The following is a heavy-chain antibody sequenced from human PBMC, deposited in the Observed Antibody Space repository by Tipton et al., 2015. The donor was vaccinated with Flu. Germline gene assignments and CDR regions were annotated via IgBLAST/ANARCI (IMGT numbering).Heavy chain of an antibody. V-gene: IGHV1-69*01. CDR3: ASSGYYGSGIYGMDV. J-gene: IGHJ6*02. CDR1: GGTFSSYA. D-gene: IGHD3-10*01. CDR2: IIPIFGTA. Sequence: QLVQSGAEVKKPGSSVKVSCKASGGTFSSYAISWVRQAPGQGLEWMGGIIPIFGTANYAQKFQGRVTITADESTSTAYMELSSLRFEDTAVYSCASSGYYGSGIYGMDVWGQGTTVTVSS.